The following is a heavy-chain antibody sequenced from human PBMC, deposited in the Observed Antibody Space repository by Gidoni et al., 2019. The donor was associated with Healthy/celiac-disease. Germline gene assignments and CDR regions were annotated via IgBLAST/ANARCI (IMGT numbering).Heavy chain of an antibody. CDR1: GGSFSGYY. D-gene: IGHD2-2*02. CDR3: ARGNTGGWVPVAIRRPRYWYFDL. Sequence: QVQLQQWGAGRLKPSETLSLTGAVYGGSFSGYYWSWIRQPPGKGLEWIGEINHSGSTNYNPSLKSRVTISVDTSKNQFSLKLSSVTAADTAVYYCARGNTGGWVPVAIRRPRYWYFDLWGRGTLVTVSS. CDR2: INHSGST. J-gene: IGHJ2*01. V-gene: IGHV4-34*01.